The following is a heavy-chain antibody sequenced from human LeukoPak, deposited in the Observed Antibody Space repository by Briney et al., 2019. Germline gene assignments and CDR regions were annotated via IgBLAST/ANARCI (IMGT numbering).Heavy chain of an antibody. V-gene: IGHV1-2*02. Sequence: ASVKVSCKASGYAFSGNPIHWVRQAPGQGLEWMGRIDPKNGDTYYTQEFQGRVTMTRDTSISTGYMELSRLRPDDTAVYYCARDHIGSYEQWGQGTLVTVSS. CDR1: GYAFSGNP. CDR3: ARDHIGSYEQ. CDR2: IDPKNGDT. D-gene: IGHD3-10*01. J-gene: IGHJ4*02.